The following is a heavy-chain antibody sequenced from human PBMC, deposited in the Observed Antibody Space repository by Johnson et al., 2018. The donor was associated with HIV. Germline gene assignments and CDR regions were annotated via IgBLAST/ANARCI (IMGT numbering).Heavy chain of an antibody. CDR3: AKDVGNYWPDSFDI. CDR2: ISGSGGST. J-gene: IGHJ3*02. V-gene: IGHV3-66*03. Sequence: VQLVESGGGLIQPGGSLRLSCAASGFTVSSNYMSWVRQAPGKGLEWVSVISGSGGSTYYADSVKGRFTISRDKSKNTLYLQMNSLRVEDTAVYYCAKDVGNYWPDSFDIWGQGTMVIVSS. D-gene: IGHD3-22*01. CDR1: GFTVSSNY.